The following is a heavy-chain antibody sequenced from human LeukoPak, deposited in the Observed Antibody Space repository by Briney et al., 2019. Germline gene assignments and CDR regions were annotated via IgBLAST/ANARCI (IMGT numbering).Heavy chain of an antibody. CDR2: ISYDGSNK. D-gene: IGHD2-15*01. CDR1: GFTFSSYG. J-gene: IGHJ5*02. Sequence: GGSLRLSCAASGFTFSSYGMHWVRQAPGKGLEWVAVISYDGSNKYYADSVKGRFTISRDNSKNTLYLQMNSLRAEDTAVYYRAKRWFNWFDPWGQGTLVTVSS. V-gene: IGHV3-30*18. CDR3: AKRWFNWFDP.